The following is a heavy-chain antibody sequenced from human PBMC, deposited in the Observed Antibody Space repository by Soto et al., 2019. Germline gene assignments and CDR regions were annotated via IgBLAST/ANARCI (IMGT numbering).Heavy chain of an antibody. J-gene: IGHJ6*02. CDR1: GFTFSSYS. D-gene: IGHD2-2*01. CDR3: ARDSTRYCISTSCPHKNKYGMDV. V-gene: IGHV3-21*01. CDR2: ISSSSSYI. Sequence: KLGGSLRLSCAASGFTFSSYSMNWVRQAPGKGLEWVSSISSSSSYIYYADSVKGRFTISRGNAKNSLYLQMNSLRAEDTAVYYCARDSTRYCISTSCPHKNKYGMDVWGQGTTVTVSS.